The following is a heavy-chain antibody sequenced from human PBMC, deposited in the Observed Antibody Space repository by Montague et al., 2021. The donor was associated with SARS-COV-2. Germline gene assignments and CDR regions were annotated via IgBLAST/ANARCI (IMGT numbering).Heavy chain of an antibody. CDR1: GGSISSSSYY. J-gene: IGHJ3*02. CDR3: ARFPTSYYYDSKAAPATPDAFDI. Sequence: SETLSLTCTVSGGSISSSSYYWGWIRQPPGKGLEWIGSIYYSGSTYYNPSLKSRVTTSVDTSKNQFSLKLSFVTAADTAVYYCARFPTSYYYDSKAAPATPDAFDIWGQGTMVTVSS. D-gene: IGHD3-22*01. CDR2: IYYSGST. V-gene: IGHV4-39*01.